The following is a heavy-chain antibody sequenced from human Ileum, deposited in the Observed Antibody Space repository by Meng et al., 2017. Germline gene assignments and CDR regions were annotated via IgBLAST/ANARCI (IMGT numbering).Heavy chain of an antibody. J-gene: IGHJ4*02. CDR1: AFTFNNHW. D-gene: IGHD3-16*01. CDR3: ARINYVEDS. V-gene: IGHV3-74*01. CDR2: INEDGRVT. Sequence: EVQLGGSGVGLVQAGGSLRLSFAAYAFTFNNHWRHWVRQAPGKGLVWVSRINEDGRVTNYADSVEVRFTVSRDNAKNTLYLQMNSLRVEDTCIYYCARINYVEDSWGQGTLVTVSS.